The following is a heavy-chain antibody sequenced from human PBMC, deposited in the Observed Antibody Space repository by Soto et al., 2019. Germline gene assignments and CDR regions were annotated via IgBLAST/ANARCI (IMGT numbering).Heavy chain of an antibody. Sequence: EVQLLESGGGLVSPGGSLRLSCAASGFTFSSYAMSWVRQAPGKGLEWVSAISSNGGGAYYADSVKGRFTISRDNSKNMLFLQMNSLRAEDTAVYYCAKDLRAVSTVTRADSWGLGTLVTVSS. D-gene: IGHD4-17*01. V-gene: IGHV3-23*01. CDR2: ISSNGGGA. CDR3: AKDLRAVSTVTRADS. J-gene: IGHJ4*02. CDR1: GFTFSSYA.